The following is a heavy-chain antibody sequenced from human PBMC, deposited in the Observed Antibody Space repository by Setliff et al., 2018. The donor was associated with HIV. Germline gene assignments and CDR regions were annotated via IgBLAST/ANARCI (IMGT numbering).Heavy chain of an antibody. V-gene: IGHV5-51*01. Sequence: GESLKISCKGSGYSFTSYWIGWVRQMPGKGLEWMGIIYPGDSDTRYSPSFQGRVTISADKSISTAYLQWSSLKASDTAMYYCARHSGEQQLVHTIPRPYYMDVWGKGTTVTVSS. CDR2: IYPGDSDT. D-gene: IGHD6-13*01. CDR3: ARHSGEQQLVHTIPRPYYMDV. CDR1: GYSFTSYW. J-gene: IGHJ6*03.